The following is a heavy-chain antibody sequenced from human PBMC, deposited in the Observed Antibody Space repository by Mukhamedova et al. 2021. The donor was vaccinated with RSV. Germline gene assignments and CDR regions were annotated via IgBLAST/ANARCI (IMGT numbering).Heavy chain of an antibody. CDR3: AREEGGTSGLWYFHH. J-gene: IGHJ1*01. D-gene: IGHD1-1*01. CDR2: T. Sequence: TFYADSVKGRFIISRDNSKNTVDLQMSSLREEDTAIYYCAREEGGTSGLWYFHHWGQGTLVTVSS. V-gene: IGHV3-66*03.